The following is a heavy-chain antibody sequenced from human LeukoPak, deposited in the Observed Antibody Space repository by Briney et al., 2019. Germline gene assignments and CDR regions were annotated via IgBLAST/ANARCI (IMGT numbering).Heavy chain of an antibody. CDR2: ISSSGSTI. D-gene: IGHD7-27*01. Sequence: GGSLRLSCAASGFTFSSYEMNWVRQAPGKGLEWVSYISSSGSTIYYADSVKGRFTISRDSAKNSLYLQMNSLRAEDTAVYYCARDLRTTWAQYYYYMDVWGKGTTVTISS. J-gene: IGHJ6*03. CDR1: GFTFSSYE. CDR3: ARDLRTTWAQYYYYMDV. V-gene: IGHV3-48*03.